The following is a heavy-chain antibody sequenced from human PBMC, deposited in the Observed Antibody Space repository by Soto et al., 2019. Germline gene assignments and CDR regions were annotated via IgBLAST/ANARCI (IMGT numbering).Heavy chain of an antibody. D-gene: IGHD6-6*01. CDR3: ARFSSSRRGDYYYYGMDV. CDR2: IYYSGST. V-gene: IGHV4-59*01. CDR1: GGSISSYY. Sequence: SETLSLTCTVSGGSISSYYWSWIRQPPGKRLEWVGYIYYSGSTNYNPSLKSRVTISVDTSKNQFSLKLSSVTAADTAVYYCARFSSSRRGDYYYYGMDVWGQGTTVTVSS. J-gene: IGHJ6*02.